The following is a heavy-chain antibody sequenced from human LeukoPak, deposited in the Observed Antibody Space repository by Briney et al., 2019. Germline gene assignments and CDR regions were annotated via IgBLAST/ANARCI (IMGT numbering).Heavy chain of an antibody. Sequence: GGSLRLSCAASGFTFSSYGMHWVRQAPGKGLEWVAVISYDGSNKYYADSVKGRFTISRDNAKNSPYLQMNSLRAEDTALYYCAKDIGYCSGGSCYYYYGMDVWGQGTTVTVSS. J-gene: IGHJ6*02. CDR2: ISYDGSNK. D-gene: IGHD2-15*01. CDR3: AKDIGYCSGGSCYYYYGMDV. V-gene: IGHV3-30*18. CDR1: GFTFSSYG.